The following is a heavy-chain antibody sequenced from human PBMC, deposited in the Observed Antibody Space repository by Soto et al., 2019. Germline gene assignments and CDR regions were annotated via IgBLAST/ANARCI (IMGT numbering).Heavy chain of an antibody. V-gene: IGHV1-46*01. D-gene: IGHD2-21*02. CDR1: GDTFSSYY. CDR2: INPSVGST. Sequence: GASVKVSCKASGDTFSSYYLHWVRQAPGQGLEWMGIINPSVGSTNYPQKFMGRITLTRDTSTNTIYMELTSLRSEDTGIYYCARGNAPGTARSTFDYWGQGTLVTVSS. J-gene: IGHJ4*02. CDR3: ARGNAPGTARSTFDY.